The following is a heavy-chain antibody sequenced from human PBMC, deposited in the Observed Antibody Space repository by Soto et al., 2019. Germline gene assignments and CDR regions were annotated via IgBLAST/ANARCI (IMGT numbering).Heavy chain of an antibody. V-gene: IGHV1-18*01. CDR3: ARESSSGVVIDAFDI. D-gene: IGHD3-3*01. J-gene: IGHJ3*02. CDR2: ISAYNGNT. CDR1: GYTFTSYG. Sequence: ASVKVSCKASGYTFTSYGISWVRRAPGQGLEWMGRISAYNGNTNYAQKLQGRVTMTTDTSTSTAYMELRSLRSDDTAVYYCARESSSGVVIDAFDICRQVPMVTV.